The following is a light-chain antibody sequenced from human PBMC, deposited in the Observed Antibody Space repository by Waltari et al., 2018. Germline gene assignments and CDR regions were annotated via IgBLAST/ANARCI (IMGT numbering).Light chain of an antibody. CDR2: SAS. CDR3: YSASDDNLI. Sequence: SYELTQPSSVSVSPGQTAKITCSGDILTEKYARWFQQKPGQAPVMLIYSASARPPGVPERFSGSSSGPTVTLTISGAQDEDEADYYCYSASDDNLIFGGGTKLTVL. J-gene: IGLJ2*01. V-gene: IGLV3-27*01. CDR1: ILTEKY.